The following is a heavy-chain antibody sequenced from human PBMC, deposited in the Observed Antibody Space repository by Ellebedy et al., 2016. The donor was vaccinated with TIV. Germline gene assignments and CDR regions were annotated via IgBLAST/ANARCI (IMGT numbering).Heavy chain of an antibody. J-gene: IGHJ3*01. Sequence: GESLKISCTTSGFQFGDYVLSWFRQAPGKGLEWVSYIRLKAYGRTTEYAASVKDRFTFSRDDSKYIAYLEMNNLKTEDTALYYCSRGLRISGDAFDVWGQGTMVTVSS. CDR3: SRGLRISGDAFDV. CDR2: IRLKAYGRTT. V-gene: IGHV3-49*03. CDR1: GFQFGDYV. D-gene: IGHD3-10*01.